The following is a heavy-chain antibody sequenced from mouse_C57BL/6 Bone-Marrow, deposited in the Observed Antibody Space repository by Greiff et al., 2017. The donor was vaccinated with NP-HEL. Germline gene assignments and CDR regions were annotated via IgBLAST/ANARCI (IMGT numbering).Heavy chain of an antibody. V-gene: IGHV1-69*01. CDR2: IDPSDSYT. Sequence: QVQLQQPGAELVMPGASVKLSCKASGYTFTSYWMHWVKQRPGQGLEWIGEIDPSDSYTNYNQKFKGKSTLTVDKSSSTAYMQLSSLTSKDSEVYDCERDGYYSAWFAYWGQGTLVTVSA. D-gene: IGHD2-3*01. J-gene: IGHJ3*01. CDR3: ERDGYYSAWFAY. CDR1: GYTFTSYW.